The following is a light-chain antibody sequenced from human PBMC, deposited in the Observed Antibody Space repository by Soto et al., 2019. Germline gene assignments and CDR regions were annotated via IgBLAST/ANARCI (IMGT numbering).Light chain of an antibody. CDR3: QQRSNWPLT. CDR2: DAS. Sequence: IVLPQSPSTLSLSPGERSTLSCMASQSVSSYLAWYQQKPGQAPRLLIYDASNRATGIPARFSGSGSGTDFTLTISSLEPEDFAVYYCQQRSNWPLTFGGGTKVDIK. CDR1: QSVSSY. J-gene: IGKJ4*01. V-gene: IGKV3-11*01.